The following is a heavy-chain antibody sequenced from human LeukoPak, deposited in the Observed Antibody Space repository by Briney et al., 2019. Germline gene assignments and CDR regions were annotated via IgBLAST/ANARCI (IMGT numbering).Heavy chain of an antibody. CDR3: TRLARYYYDSSGSRITPDYYFGY. D-gene: IGHD3-22*01. Sequence: GGSLRLSCAASGFTFSGSAMHWVRQASGKGLEWVGRIRSKANSYATAYAASVKGRFTISRDDSKNTAYLQMNSLKTEDTAVYYCTRLARYYYDSSGSRITPDYYFGYWGQGTLVTVSS. J-gene: IGHJ4*02. CDR1: GFTFSGSA. CDR2: IRSKANSYAT. V-gene: IGHV3-73*01.